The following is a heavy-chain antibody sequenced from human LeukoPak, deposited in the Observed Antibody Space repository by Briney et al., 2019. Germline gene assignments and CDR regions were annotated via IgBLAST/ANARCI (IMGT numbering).Heavy chain of an antibody. J-gene: IGHJ4*02. D-gene: IGHD3-10*01. Sequence: ASVKVSCKASGYTFTGYYMHWVRQAPGQGLEWMGWINPSSGGTNYAQKFQGRVTMTRDTSISTAYMELSRLRSDDTAVYYCARVGTMVRGVIITRFDYWGQGTLVTVSS. V-gene: IGHV1-2*02. CDR1: GYTFTGYY. CDR3: ARVGTMVRGVIITRFDY. CDR2: INPSSGGT.